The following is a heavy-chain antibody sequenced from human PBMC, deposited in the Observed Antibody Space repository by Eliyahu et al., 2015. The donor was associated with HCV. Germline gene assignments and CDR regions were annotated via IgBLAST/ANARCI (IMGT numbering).Heavy chain of an antibody. D-gene: IGHD6-19*01. CDR3: ARGATWYSSVWDYFDY. J-gene: IGHJ4*02. CDR2: ISAYNGET. V-gene: IGHV1-18*01. Sequence: GWISAYNGETNYAQEVQGRVTMTTDTSTRTAYMELRSLRSDDTAVYYCARGATWYSSVWDYFDYWGQGTLVTVSS.